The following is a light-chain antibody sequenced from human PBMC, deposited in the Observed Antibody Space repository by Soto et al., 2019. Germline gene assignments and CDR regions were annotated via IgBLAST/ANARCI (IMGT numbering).Light chain of an antibody. Sequence: QSALTQPASVSGSPGQSITISCTGTRSDVGDYDYVSWYQQHPGKAPKLMICDVSNRPSGVSNRFSGSKSGNTASLTISGLQAEDEADYYCSSYTSSSTLVFGGGTKLTVL. J-gene: IGLJ2*01. CDR1: RSDVGDYDY. V-gene: IGLV2-14*01. CDR3: SSYTSSSTLV. CDR2: DVS.